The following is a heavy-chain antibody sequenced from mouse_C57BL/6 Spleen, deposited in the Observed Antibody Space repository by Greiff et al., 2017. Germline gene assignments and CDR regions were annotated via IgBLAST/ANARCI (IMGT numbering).Heavy chain of an antibody. J-gene: IGHJ1*03. V-gene: IGHV5-12*01. CDR3: ARSYYYGSSYGWYFDV. Sequence: EVKLVESGGGLVQPGGSLKLSCAASGFTFGDYYMYWVRQTPEKRLEWVAYISNGGGSTYYPDTVKGRFTISRDNAKNTLYLQMSRLKSEDTAMYYCARSYYYGSSYGWYFDVWGTGTTVTVSS. D-gene: IGHD1-1*01. CDR2: ISNGGGST. CDR1: GFTFGDYY.